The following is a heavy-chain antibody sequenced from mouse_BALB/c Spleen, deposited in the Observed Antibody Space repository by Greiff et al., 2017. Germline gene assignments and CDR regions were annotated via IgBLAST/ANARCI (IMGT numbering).Heavy chain of an antibody. V-gene: IGHV1-87*01. Sequence: QVQLQQSGAELAKPGASVKMSCKASGYTFTSYWMHWVKQRPGQGLEWIGAIYPGDGDTRYTQKFKGKATLTADKSSSTAYMQLSSLASEDSAVYYCARQNGYWGQGTTLTVSS. J-gene: IGHJ2*01. CDR2: IYPGDGDT. CDR3: ARQNGY. CDR1: GYTFTSYW. D-gene: IGHD3-2*01.